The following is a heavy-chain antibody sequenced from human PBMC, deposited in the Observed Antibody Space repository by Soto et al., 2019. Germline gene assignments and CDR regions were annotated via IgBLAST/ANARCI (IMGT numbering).Heavy chain of an antibody. CDR3: TRADSDVVILPDVRPLFDF. J-gene: IGHJ4*02. Sequence: QVQLVQSGAEVKKPGASVKVSCKTSGYDFFKYNMHWVRQAPGQGLEWMGVINPNGGYTRHAQKFQGRVIMTRDTSSKIVYMELSGLTSEDTAMYYCTRADSDVVILPDVRPLFDFWGQGALVTASS. D-gene: IGHD2-21*02. CDR2: INPNGGYT. CDR1: GYDFFKYN. V-gene: IGHV1-46*01.